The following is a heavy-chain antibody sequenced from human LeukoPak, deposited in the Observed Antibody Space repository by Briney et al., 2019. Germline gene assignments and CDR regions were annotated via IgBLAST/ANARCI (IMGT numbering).Heavy chain of an antibody. CDR2: INPNSGGT. CDR3: ARSPPTGIAVAGAFDY. CDR1: GYTFTGYY. D-gene: IGHD6-19*01. Sequence: ASVKVSCKASGYTFTGYYMHWVRQAPGQGLEWMGWINPNSGGTNYAQKFQGRVTMTRDTSISTAYMELSRLRSDDTAVYYCARSPPTGIAVAGAFDYWGQGTLVTVSS. V-gene: IGHV1-2*02. J-gene: IGHJ4*02.